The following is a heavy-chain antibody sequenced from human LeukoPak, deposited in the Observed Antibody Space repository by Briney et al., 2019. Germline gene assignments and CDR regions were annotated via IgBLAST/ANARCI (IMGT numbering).Heavy chain of an antibody. CDR3: ARVPHCSGGTCYAGGFSFDY. CDR2: ISHTVTT. J-gene: IGHJ4*02. CDR1: VYSINSGYY. Sequence: PSETLSLTCAVSVYSINSGYYWGWIRQPPGKGLEWIATISHTVTTSYNPSLKSRVTISVDTSKNQFSLRLTSVTAADTAVYFCARVPHCSGGTCYAGGFSFDYWGQGILVTVSS. V-gene: IGHV4-38-2*01. D-gene: IGHD2-15*01.